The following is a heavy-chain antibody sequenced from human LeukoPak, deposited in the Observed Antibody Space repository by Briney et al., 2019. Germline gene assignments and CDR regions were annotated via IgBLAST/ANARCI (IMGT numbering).Heavy chain of an antibody. Sequence: PGGSLRLSCAASGFTFSSYAMSWGRQAPGKGLEWVSAISGSGGSTYYADSVKGRFTISRDNSKNTLYLQMNSLRAEDTAVYYCAKDSREYSGYDLGGYWGQGTLVTVSS. CDR3: AKDSREYSGYDLGGY. V-gene: IGHV3-23*01. CDR2: ISGSGGST. J-gene: IGHJ4*02. D-gene: IGHD5-12*01. CDR1: GFTFSSYA.